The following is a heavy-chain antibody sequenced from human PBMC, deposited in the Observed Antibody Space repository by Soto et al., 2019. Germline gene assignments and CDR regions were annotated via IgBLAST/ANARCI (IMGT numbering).Heavy chain of an antibody. CDR3: ARVDYDSSGYYYAPFDY. D-gene: IGHD3-22*01. CDR2: IIPIFGTA. Sequence: SVKVSCKASGGTFSSYAISWVRQAPGQGLEWMGGIIPIFGTANYAQKFQGRVTITADKSTSTAYMELSSPRSEDTAVYYCARVDYDSSGYYYAPFDYWGQEPWSP. V-gene: IGHV1-69*06. J-gene: IGHJ4*01. CDR1: GGTFSSYA.